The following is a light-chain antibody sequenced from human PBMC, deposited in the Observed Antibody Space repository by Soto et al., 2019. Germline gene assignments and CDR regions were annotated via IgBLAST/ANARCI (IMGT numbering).Light chain of an antibody. J-gene: IGKJ1*01. CDR1: QDIKTF. CDR3: QKYDRAPAT. Sequence: DIQMTQSPSSLSASLGDSVTITCRASQDIKTFLAWYQQRPGEVPKVLIYAASSLRPGVPARFSGNGSGTDFKFTLNSLQPEDVATYYCQKYDRAPATFGQGTKVDVK. CDR2: AAS. V-gene: IGKV1-27*01.